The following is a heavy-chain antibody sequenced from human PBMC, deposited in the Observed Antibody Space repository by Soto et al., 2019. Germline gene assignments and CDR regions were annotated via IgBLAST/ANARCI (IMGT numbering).Heavy chain of an antibody. J-gene: IGHJ4*02. CDR1: GGSISSFY. Sequence: PSENLSLTSTVSGGSISSFYWSWIRQPPGKGLEWIGYIYYSGSTNYNPSLKSRVTISVDTSKNQFSLKLSSVTAADTAVYYCARSSITPRLFMYPFDYWGQG. D-gene: IGHD6-6*01. CDR2: IYYSGST. CDR3: ARSSITPRLFMYPFDY. V-gene: IGHV4-59*01.